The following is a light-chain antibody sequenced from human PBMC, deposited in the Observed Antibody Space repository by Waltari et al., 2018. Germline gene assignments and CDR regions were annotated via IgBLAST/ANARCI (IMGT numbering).Light chain of an antibody. CDR3: MQALQTRGFT. V-gene: IGKV2-28*01. CDR2: LGS. Sequence: DIVMTQSPLSLPVTPGEPASISCRSTQSLLHINGYNYLDWYLQKPGQSPQLLIYLGSNRASGVPDRFSGSGSGTDFTLKISRVEAEDVGVDYCMQALQTRGFTFGPGTKVDIK. CDR1: QSLLHINGYNY. J-gene: IGKJ3*01.